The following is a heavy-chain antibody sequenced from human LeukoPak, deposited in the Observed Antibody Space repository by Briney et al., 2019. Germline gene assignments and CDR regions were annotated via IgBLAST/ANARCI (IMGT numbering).Heavy chain of an antibody. J-gene: IGHJ6*03. D-gene: IGHD2-21*01. CDR2: ISGSGTAT. V-gene: IGHV3-23*01. CDR3: AKHVGSYSCLFCSMDV. Sequence: GGSLRLSCQASQFTFIRFAMGWIRPAPGTGLDWVGTISGSGTATYYAAAAEDRCPTTTKNSKHTLILLMDNVRADETTVYYCAKHVGSYSCLFCSMDVWGEGTSVIVSS. CDR1: QFTFIRFA.